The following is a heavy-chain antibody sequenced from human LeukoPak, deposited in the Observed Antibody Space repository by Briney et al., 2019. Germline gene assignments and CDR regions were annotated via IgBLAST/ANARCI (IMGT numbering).Heavy chain of an antibody. Sequence: GGSLRLSCAASGFTFSTYSMNWVRQAPGQGLEWVSSISGSGTYIFYADSVKGRFTFSRDNAKNSLYLQMNSLSAEDTAVYYCARDGSGSHYDYFDYWGQGTLVTVSS. D-gene: IGHD1-26*01. V-gene: IGHV3-21*01. CDR2: ISGSGTYI. CDR1: GFTFSTYS. CDR3: ARDGSGSHYDYFDY. J-gene: IGHJ4*02.